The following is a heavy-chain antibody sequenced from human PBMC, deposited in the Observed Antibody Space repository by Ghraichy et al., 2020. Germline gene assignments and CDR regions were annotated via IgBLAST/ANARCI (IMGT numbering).Heavy chain of an antibody. CDR3: AKDIGGSSGWSGGEYYFDY. Sequence: GGSLRLSCAASGFTFDDYAMHWVRQAPGKGLEWVSGISWNSGSIGYADSVKGRFTISRDNAKNSLYLQMNSLRAEDTALYYCAKDIGGSSGWSGGEYYFDYWGQGTLVTVSS. D-gene: IGHD6-19*01. CDR1: GFTFDDYA. CDR2: ISWNSGSI. J-gene: IGHJ4*02. V-gene: IGHV3-9*01.